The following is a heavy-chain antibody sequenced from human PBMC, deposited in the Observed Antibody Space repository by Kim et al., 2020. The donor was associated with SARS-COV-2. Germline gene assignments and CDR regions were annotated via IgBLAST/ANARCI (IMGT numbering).Heavy chain of an antibody. V-gene: IGHV4-34*01. J-gene: IGHJ4*02. CDR3: ARFRQLVPFDY. D-gene: IGHD6-6*01. Sequence: NYSPSIKSRVTISVDTSKNQFSLKLSSVTAADTAVYYCARFRQLVPFDYWGQGTLVTVSS.